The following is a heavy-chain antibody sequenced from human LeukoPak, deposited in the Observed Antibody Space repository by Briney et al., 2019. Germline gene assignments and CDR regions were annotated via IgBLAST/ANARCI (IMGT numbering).Heavy chain of an antibody. CDR1: GGTFSSYA. CDR3: AKDPEGMTTVTTGYFDY. J-gene: IGHJ4*02. V-gene: IGHV1-69*01. Sequence: SVKVSCKASGGTFSSYAISWVRQAPGQGLEWMGGIIPIFGTANYAQKFQGGVTITADESTSTAYMELSSLRSEDTAVYYCAKDPEGMTTVTTGYFDYWGQGSLVTVSS. CDR2: IIPIFGTA. D-gene: IGHD4-17*01.